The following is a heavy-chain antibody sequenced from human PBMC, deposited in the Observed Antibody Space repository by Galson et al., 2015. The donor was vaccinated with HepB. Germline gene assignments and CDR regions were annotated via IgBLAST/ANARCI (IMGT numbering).Heavy chain of an antibody. CDR1: GYTFSNYC. Sequence: SVKVPCKASGYTFSNYCITWVRQAPGQGLEWLGWINPHTRGATYAQKLQGRVTLTTDISTNIAYMELRSLRLDDTAVYYCARGALVVVVLANENNWFDPWGQGTLVTVSS. D-gene: IGHD2-15*01. CDR3: ARGALVVVVLANENNWFDP. CDR2: INPHTRGA. J-gene: IGHJ5*02. V-gene: IGHV1-18*01.